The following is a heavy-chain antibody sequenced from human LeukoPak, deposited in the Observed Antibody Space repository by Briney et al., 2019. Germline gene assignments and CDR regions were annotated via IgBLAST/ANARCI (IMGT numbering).Heavy chain of an antibody. CDR2: INPNSGGT. Sequence: ASVKVSCKASAYTFTGYYMHWVLQAPGQGLEWMGWINPNSGGTNYAQKFQGRVTMTRDTSISTAYMELSRLRSDDTAMYYCARDLSSGSYAGTFHIWGQGTVVTVSS. CDR1: AYTFTGYY. D-gene: IGHD1-26*01. J-gene: IGHJ3*02. V-gene: IGHV1-2*02. CDR3: ARDLSSGSYAGTFHI.